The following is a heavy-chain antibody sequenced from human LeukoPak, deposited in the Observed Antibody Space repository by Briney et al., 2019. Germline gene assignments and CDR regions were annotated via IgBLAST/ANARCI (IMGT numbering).Heavy chain of an antibody. CDR3: AKYSSGWVNDY. CDR1: GFTFSSYG. D-gene: IGHD6-19*01. Sequence: GGTLRLSCAASGFTFSSYGMSWVRQAPGKGLEWVSVISGSGDRTYYADSVKGRFTISRDNSKNTLYLQMNSLRAEDTAVYYCAKYSSGWVNDYWGQGTLVTVSS. CDR2: ISGSGDRT. V-gene: IGHV3-23*01. J-gene: IGHJ4*02.